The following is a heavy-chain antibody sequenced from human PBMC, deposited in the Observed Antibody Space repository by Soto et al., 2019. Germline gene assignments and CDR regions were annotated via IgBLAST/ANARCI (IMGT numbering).Heavy chain of an antibody. CDR3: ARDRISVVVVPAVANWFDP. V-gene: IGHV4-61*01. CDR2: IYYSGST. J-gene: IGHJ5*02. Sequence: QVQLQESGPGLVKPSETLSLTCTVSGGSVSSGSYYWSWIRQPPGKGLEWIGYIYYSGSTNYNPSLKSRVTISVDTSKNQFSRKLRSVTAADTAVYYCARDRISVVVVPAVANWFDPWGQGTLVTVSS. D-gene: IGHD2-2*01. CDR1: GGSVSSGSYY.